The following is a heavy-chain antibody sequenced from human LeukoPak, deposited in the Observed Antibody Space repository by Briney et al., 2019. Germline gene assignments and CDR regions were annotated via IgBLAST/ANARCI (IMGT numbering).Heavy chain of an antibody. Sequence: GGSLRLSCAASGFTFSSYGMHWVRQAPGKGLEWVAVISYDGSNKYYADSVKGRFTISRDNSKNTLYLQMNSLRAEDTAVYYCASRAIAVANARGQGTLVTVSS. V-gene: IGHV3-30*03. CDR3: ASRAIAVANA. J-gene: IGHJ4*02. CDR2: ISYDGSNK. CDR1: GFTFSSYG. D-gene: IGHD6-19*01.